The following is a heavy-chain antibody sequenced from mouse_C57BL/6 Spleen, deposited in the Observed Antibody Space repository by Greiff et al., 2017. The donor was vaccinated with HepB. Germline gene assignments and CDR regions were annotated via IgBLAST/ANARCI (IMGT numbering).Heavy chain of an antibody. J-gene: IGHJ1*03. CDR2: IRSKSNNYAT. Sequence: EAGGGLVQPKGSLKLSCAASGFSFNTYAMNWVRQAPGKGLEWVARIRSKSNNYATYYADSVKDRFTISRDDSESMLYLQMNNLKTEDTAMYYCVREPGYFDVWGTGTTVTVSS. V-gene: IGHV10-1*01. CDR1: GFSFNTYA. CDR3: VREPGYFDV.